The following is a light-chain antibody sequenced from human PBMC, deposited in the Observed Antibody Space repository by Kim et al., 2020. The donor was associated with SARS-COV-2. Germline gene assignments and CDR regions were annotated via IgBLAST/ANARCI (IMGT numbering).Light chain of an antibody. CDR1: QAISNF. V-gene: IGKV1-8*01. J-gene: IGKJ2*01. CDR2: GAS. CDR3: QQYSSFAYT. Sequence: AIRMTQSPFSLSASVGDRVTIACWASQAISNFLAWYQQKPGKAPELLIYGASTLQSGVPSRFRGGGSGTDFTLTITSLQSEDFATYYCQQYSSFAYTFGQGTKLEI.